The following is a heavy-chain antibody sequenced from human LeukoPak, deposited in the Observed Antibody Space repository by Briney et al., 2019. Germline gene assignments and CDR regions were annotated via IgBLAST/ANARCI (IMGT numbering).Heavy chain of an antibody. CDR1: GYTFTHYV. D-gene: IGHD3-22*01. CDR2: ISPYNGNT. V-gene: IGHV1-18*01. CDR3: ARTRYYYDSSGYLY. Sequence: EASVKVSCKTSGYTFTHYVISWVRQAPGQGLEWMGRISPYNGNTNYAQKLQGRVTMTTDTSTSTAYMELRSLRSDDTAVYYCARTRYYYDSSGYLYWGQGTLVTVSS. J-gene: IGHJ4*02.